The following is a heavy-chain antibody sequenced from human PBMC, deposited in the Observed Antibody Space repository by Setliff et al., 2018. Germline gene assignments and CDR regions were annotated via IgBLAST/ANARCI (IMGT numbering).Heavy chain of an antibody. CDR1: GFTFSSYW. D-gene: IGHD6-13*01. Sequence: PGGSLRLSCAASGFTFSSYWMYWVRQAPGKGLVWVSRINRDGSYTVYAGSVEGRFTISRDNAKNTLYLQMNSLGAEDTAVYYCARDSYTSPDYWGQGTLVTVSS. V-gene: IGHV3-74*01. J-gene: IGHJ4*02. CDR3: ARDSYTSPDY. CDR2: INRDGSYT.